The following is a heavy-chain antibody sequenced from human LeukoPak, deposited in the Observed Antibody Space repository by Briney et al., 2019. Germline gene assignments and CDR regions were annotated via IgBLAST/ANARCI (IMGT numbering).Heavy chain of an antibody. V-gene: IGHV1-2*02. D-gene: IGHD4-11*01. Sequence: ASVKVSCKASGYTFTGYYMHWVRQAPGQGLEWMGWINPNSGGTNYAQKFQGRVTMTRDTSISTAYMELSRLRSDDTAAYYCAREISNGNWFDPWGQGTLVTVSS. CDR3: AREISNGNWFDP. CDR1: GYTFTGYY. CDR2: INPNSGGT. J-gene: IGHJ5*02.